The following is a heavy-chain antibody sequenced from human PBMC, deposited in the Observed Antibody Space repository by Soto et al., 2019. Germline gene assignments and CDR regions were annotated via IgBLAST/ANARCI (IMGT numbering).Heavy chain of an antibody. CDR3: AREGGDNSNSVDYYGMDV. D-gene: IGHD6-6*01. Sequence: QVQLVQSGAEVKKPGSSVKVSCKASGGTFSSYAISWVRQAPGQGLEWMGGIIPIFGTANYAQKFQGRVTITADESTSTAYMELSSLRSEDTAVYYCAREGGDNSNSVDYYGMDVWGQGTTVTVSS. CDR1: GGTFSSYA. J-gene: IGHJ6*02. V-gene: IGHV1-69*01. CDR2: IIPIFGTA.